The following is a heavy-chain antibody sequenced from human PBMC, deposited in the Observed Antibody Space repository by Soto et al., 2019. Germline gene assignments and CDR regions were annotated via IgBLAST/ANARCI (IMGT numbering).Heavy chain of an antibody. CDR1: GGTFSSYA. D-gene: IGHD3-9*01. V-gene: IGHV1-69*13. Sequence: GASVKVSCKASGGTFSSYAISWVRQAPGQGLEWMGGIIPIFGTANYAQKFQGRVTITADESTSTAYMELSSPRSEDTAVYYCARAIPPLRYFDWLLSRESWFDPWGQGTLVTVSS. J-gene: IGHJ5*02. CDR3: ARAIPPLRYFDWLLSRESWFDP. CDR2: IIPIFGTA.